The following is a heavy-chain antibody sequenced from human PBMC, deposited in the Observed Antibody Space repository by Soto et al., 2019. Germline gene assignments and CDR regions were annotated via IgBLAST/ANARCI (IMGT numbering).Heavy chain of an antibody. D-gene: IGHD2-2*01. CDR2: ISWNSGSI. CDR1: GFTFDDYA. Sequence: EVQLVESGGGLVQPGRSLRLSCAASGFTFDDYAMHWVRQAPGKGLEWVSGISWNSGSIAYADSVKGRFTISRDNAKNSLYLQVNSLRDEDTALYYCAKDSSASLLHLNYWGRGTLVKVAS. V-gene: IGHV3-9*01. J-gene: IGHJ4*02. CDR3: AKDSSASLLHLNY.